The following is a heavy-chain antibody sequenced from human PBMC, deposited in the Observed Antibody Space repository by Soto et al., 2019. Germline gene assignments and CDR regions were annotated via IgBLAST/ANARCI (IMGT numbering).Heavy chain of an antibody. V-gene: IGHV1-69*12. CDR1: GGTFSSYA. Sequence: QVQLVQSGAEVKKPGSSVKVSCKASGGTFSSYAISWVRQTPGQGLEWRGGIIPIFGTANYAQKFQGRVTIAADEYTSTAYMELSSLRSEDTAVYYCARGDQQLGRRRGWLDPWGQGTLVTVSS. J-gene: IGHJ5*02. CDR3: ARGDQQLGRRRGWLDP. D-gene: IGHD6-13*01. CDR2: IIPIFGTA.